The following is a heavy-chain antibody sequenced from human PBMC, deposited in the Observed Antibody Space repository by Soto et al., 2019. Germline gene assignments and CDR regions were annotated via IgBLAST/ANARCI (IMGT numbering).Heavy chain of an antibody. CDR2: IYYSGST. Sequence: QVQLQESGPGLVKPSQTLSLTCTVSGGSISSGDYYWRWIRQPPGKGLEWIGYIYYSGSTYYNPHLKSRVTISVDTSKNQFSLKLSSVTAADTAVYYCARASPVVTDVWGQGTTVTVSS. CDR1: GGSISSGDYY. CDR3: ARASPVVTDV. D-gene: IGHD5-18*01. J-gene: IGHJ6*02. V-gene: IGHV4-30-4*01.